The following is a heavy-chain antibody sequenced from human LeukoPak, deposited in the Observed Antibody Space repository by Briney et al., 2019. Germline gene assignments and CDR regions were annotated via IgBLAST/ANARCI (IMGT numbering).Heavy chain of an antibody. J-gene: IGHJ4*02. Sequence: GGSLRLSCAASGSTFSTYAMSWFRQPPGKGLEWVSPISGSAGSTYYADSVKGRFTISRDNSRNTLYLQMNSLRAEDTALYYCAKGPASTWYKYYFDYWGQGTLVTVSS. V-gene: IGHV3-23*01. CDR2: ISGSAGST. CDR3: AKGPASTWYKYYFDY. CDR1: GSTFSTYA. D-gene: IGHD6-13*01.